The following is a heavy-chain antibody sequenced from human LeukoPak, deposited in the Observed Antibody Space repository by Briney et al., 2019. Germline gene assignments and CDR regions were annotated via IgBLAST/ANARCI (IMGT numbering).Heavy chain of an antibody. CDR1: GGSISSGGYY. Sequence: SETLSLTCTVSGGSISSGGYYWSWIRQHPGKGLEWIGYIYYSGSTYYNPSLKSRVTISVDTAKNQFSLKLSSVTAADTAVYYCRIVVVRGIDYWGQGTLVTVSS. D-gene: IGHD2-15*01. CDR3: RIVVVRGIDY. J-gene: IGHJ4*02. V-gene: IGHV4-31*09. CDR2: IYYSGST.